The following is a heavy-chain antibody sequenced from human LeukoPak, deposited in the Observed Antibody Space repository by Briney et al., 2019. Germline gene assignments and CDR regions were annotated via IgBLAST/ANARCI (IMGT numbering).Heavy chain of an antibody. CDR2: AYYTGDI. CDR3: GRHVSNGWDYHYGLDV. V-gene: IGHV4-39*01. Sequence: SETLSLTCTVSGGSVASTGRYWGWIRQPPGKGLEWIGSAYYTGDIYSPPSHKSRLTISVDTSKNQFALTLSSVTAADTAVYYCGRHVSNGWDYHYGLDVWGRGTTVTVSS. D-gene: IGHD6-19*01. CDR1: GGSVASTGRY. J-gene: IGHJ6*02.